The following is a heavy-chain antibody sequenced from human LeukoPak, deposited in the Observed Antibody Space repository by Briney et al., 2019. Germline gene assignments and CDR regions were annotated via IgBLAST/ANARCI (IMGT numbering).Heavy chain of an antibody. J-gene: IGHJ4*02. CDR2: ISSNNNYI. D-gene: IGHD3-22*01. V-gene: IGHV3-21*01. Sequence: GGSLRLSCAASGFTFSSYSMNWVRQAPGKGLEWVSSISSNNNYIYYADSVRGRFTISRDNAKNSLYLQMNSLRAEDTAVYYCARGQGDSSGYCLDYWGQGTLVTVSS. CDR3: ARGQGDSSGYCLDY. CDR1: GFTFSSYS.